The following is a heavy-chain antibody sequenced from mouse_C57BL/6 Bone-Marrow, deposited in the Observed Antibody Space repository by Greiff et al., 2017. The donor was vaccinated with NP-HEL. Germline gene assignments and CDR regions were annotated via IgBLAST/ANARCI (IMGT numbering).Heavy chain of an antibody. CDR3: ARMAYYGSSYDAMDY. CDR2: IYPRSGNT. Sequence: VQLQESGAELARPGASVKLSCKASGYTFTSYGISWVKQRTGQGLEWIGEIYPRSGNTYYNEKFKGKATLTADKSSSTAYMELLSLTSEDSAVYFCARMAYYGSSYDAMDYWGQGTSVTVSS. D-gene: IGHD1-1*01. CDR1: GYTFTSYG. J-gene: IGHJ4*01. V-gene: IGHV1-81*01.